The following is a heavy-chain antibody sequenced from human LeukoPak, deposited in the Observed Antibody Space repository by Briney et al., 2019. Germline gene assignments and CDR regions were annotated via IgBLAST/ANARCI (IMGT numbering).Heavy chain of an antibody. CDR2: ISGSGGST. V-gene: IGHV3-23*01. D-gene: IGHD3-22*01. CDR1: GFTFSSYA. CDR3: AKERREYYYDSSGYYDY. Sequence: GGSLRLSCAASGFTFSSYAMSWVRQAPGKGLEWVSAISGSGGSTYYADSVKGRLTISRDNSKNTLYLQMNSLRAEDTAVYYCAKERREYYYDSSGYYDYWGQGTLVTVSS. J-gene: IGHJ4*02.